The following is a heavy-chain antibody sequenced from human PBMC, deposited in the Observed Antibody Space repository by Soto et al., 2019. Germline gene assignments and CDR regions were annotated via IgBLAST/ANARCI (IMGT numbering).Heavy chain of an antibody. D-gene: IGHD2-15*01. Sequence: ASVKVSCKASGYTFTSYGISWVRQAPGQGLEWMGWISAYNGNTNYAQKLQGRVTMTTDTSTSTAYMELRSLRSDDTAVYYCAKDISGHSSCYNDYWGKGTLVTVSS. CDR2: ISAYNGNT. CDR3: AKDISGHSSCYNDY. CDR1: GYTFTSYG. J-gene: IGHJ4*02. V-gene: IGHV1-18*01.